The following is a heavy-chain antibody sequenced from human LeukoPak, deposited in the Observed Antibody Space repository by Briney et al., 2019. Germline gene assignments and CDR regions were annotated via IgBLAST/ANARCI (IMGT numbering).Heavy chain of an antibody. V-gene: IGHV1-18*01. CDR3: ARDWEVAIHRPIDY. CDR1: GYTFTSYG. CDR2: IRAYNGNT. J-gene: IGHJ4*02. Sequence: ASVKVSCKASGYTFTSYGISWVRQAPGQGLEWMGWIRAYNGNTNYAQKLQGRVTMTTDTSTSTAYMELRSLRSDDTAVYYCARDWEVAIHRPIDYWGQGTLVTVSS. D-gene: IGHD5-12*01.